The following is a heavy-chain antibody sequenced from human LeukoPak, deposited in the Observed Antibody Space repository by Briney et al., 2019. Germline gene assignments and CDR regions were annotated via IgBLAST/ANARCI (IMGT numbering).Heavy chain of an antibody. CDR2: ISGSGGST. Sequence: GGSLRLSCAASGFTFSSYAMRWVRQAPGKGLEWVSAISGSGGSTYYADSVKGRFTISRDNSKNTLYLQMNSLRAEDTAVYYCARGGYSSSWYRFDYWGQGTLVTVSS. CDR3: ARGGYSSSWYRFDY. CDR1: GFTFSSYA. D-gene: IGHD6-13*01. J-gene: IGHJ4*02. V-gene: IGHV3-23*01.